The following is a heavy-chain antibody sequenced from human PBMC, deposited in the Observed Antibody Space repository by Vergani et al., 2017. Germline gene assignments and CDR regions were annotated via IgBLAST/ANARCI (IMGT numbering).Heavy chain of an antibody. CDR1: GFTFSSYA. V-gene: IGHV3-23*01. J-gene: IGHJ6*02. CDR2: ISGSGGST. Sequence: EVQLLESGGGLVQPGGSLRLSCAASGFTFSSYAMRWVRQAPGKGLEWVSAISGSGGSTYYADSVKGRFTISRDNSKNTLYLQMNRLRAEDTAVYYCAQDNYYSGSMDGWSQGSTVTVSS. CDR3: AQDNYYSGSMDG. D-gene: IGHD3-10*01.